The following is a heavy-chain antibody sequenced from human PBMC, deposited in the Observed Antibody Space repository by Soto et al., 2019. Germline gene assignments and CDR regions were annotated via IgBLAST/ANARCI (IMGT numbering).Heavy chain of an antibody. CDR3: ARDRRGAVAGTDY. J-gene: IGHJ4*02. CDR1: GYSISSGYY. V-gene: IGHV4-38-2*02. D-gene: IGHD6-19*01. Sequence: ASETLSLTCAVSGYSISSGYYWGWIRQPPGKGLEWIGSIYHSGSTYYNPSLKSRVTISVDTSKNQFSLKLSSVTAADTAVYYCARDRRGAVAGTDYWGQGTLVTVSS. CDR2: IYHSGST.